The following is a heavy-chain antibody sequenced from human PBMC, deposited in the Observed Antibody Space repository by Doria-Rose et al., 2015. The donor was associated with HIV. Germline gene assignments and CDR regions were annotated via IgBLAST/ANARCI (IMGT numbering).Heavy chain of an antibody. J-gene: IGHJ4*02. CDR2: ISSTSADI. Sequence: VQLQESGGGLVRPGGSLRLSCATSGFTFSSHRINWVRQAPGKGLEWVSSISSTSADINYADSVSGRFTISRDNARNSLYLQMDSLRAEDTAIYYCATGVTLDYWGQGTLVTVSS. V-gene: IGHV3-21*01. CDR1: GFTFSSHR. D-gene: IGHD3-10*01. CDR3: ATGVTLDY.